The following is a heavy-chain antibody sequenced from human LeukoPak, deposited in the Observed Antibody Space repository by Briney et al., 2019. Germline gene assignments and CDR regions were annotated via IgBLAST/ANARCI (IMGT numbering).Heavy chain of an antibody. Sequence: SETLSLTCTVSGGSISSSSYHWGWIRQPLGKGLEWIGYIYYSGSTNYNPSLKSRVTISVDTSKNQFSLKLSSVTAADTAVYYCARGAPGYWGQGTLVTVSS. V-gene: IGHV4-61*05. CDR2: IYYSGST. CDR1: GGSISSSSYH. CDR3: ARGAPGY. J-gene: IGHJ4*02.